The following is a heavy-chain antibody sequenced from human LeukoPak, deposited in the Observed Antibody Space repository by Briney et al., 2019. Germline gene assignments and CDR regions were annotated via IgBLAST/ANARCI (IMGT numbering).Heavy chain of an antibody. D-gene: IGHD2-2*02. J-gene: IGHJ5*02. CDR1: GGTFSSYT. V-gene: IGHV1-69*04. CDR3: ARDGWYQLLYPNWFDP. Sequence: ASVKVSCKASGGTFSSYTISWVRQAPGQGLEWMGRIIPILGIANYAQKFQGRVTITADKSTSTAYMELSSLRSDDTAVYYCARDGWYQLLYPNWFDPWGQGTLVTVSS. CDR2: IIPILGIA.